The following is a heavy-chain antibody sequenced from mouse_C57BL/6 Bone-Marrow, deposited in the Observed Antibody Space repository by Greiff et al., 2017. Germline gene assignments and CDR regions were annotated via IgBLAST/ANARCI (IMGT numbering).Heavy chain of an antibody. CDR2: SRNKANDYTT. Sequence: EVHLVESGGGLVQSGRSLRLSCATSGFTFSDFYMEWVRQAPGKGLEWIAASRNKANDYTTEYSASVKGRFIVSRDTSQSILYLQMNALRAEDTAIYYCARDATVVARDWYFDVWGTGTTVTVSS. V-gene: IGHV7-1*01. D-gene: IGHD1-1*01. CDR1: GFTFSDFY. CDR3: ARDATVVARDWYFDV. J-gene: IGHJ1*03.